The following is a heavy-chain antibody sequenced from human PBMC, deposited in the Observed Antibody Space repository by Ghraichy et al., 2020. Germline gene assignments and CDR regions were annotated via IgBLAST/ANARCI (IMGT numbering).Heavy chain of an antibody. CDR1: GFTFSSYS. V-gene: IGHV3-48*02. D-gene: IGHD4-11*01. CDR3: ARGHKYSPYYYGMDV. CDR2: ISSSSSTI. J-gene: IGHJ6*02. Sequence: GGSLRLSCAASGFTFSSYSMNWVRQAPGKGLEWVSYISSSSSTIYYADSVKGRFTISRDNAKNSLYLQMNSLRDEDTAVYYCARGHKYSPYYYGMDVWGQGTTVTVSS.